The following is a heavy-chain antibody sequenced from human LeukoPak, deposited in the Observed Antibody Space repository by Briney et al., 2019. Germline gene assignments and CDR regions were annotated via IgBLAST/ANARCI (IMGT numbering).Heavy chain of an antibody. CDR2: IYSGGST. Sequence: GGSLRLSCAASGFTVSSNYVSWVRQAPGKGLEWVSVIYSGGSTYYADSVKGRFTISRDNSKNTLYLQMNSLRAEDTAVYYCARTKYYDFWSGYGWFDPWGQGTLVTVSS. D-gene: IGHD3-3*01. J-gene: IGHJ5*02. CDR1: GFTVSSNY. V-gene: IGHV3-53*01. CDR3: ARTKYYDFWSGYGWFDP.